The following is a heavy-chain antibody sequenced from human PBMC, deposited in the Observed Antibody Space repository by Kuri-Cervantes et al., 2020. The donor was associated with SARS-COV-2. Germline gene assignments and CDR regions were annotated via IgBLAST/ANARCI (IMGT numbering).Heavy chain of an antibody. CDR2: ISSSTI. D-gene: IGHD6-13*01. V-gene: IGHV3-69-1*02. CDR3: ARSRGESSTWYYFDY. J-gene: IGHJ4*02. CDR1: GFTFSDYY. Sequence: GESLKISCAASGFTFSDYYMNWVRQAPGKGLEWVSSISSSTIYYADSVKGRFTISRDNAKNSLYLQMNSLRAEDTAVYYCARSRGESSTWYYFDYWGQGTLVTVSS.